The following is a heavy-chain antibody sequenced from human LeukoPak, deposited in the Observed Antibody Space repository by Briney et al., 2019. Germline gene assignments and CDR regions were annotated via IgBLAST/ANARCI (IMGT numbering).Heavy chain of an antibody. CDR2: IFYDGSST. J-gene: IGHJ4*02. CDR3: ARDQQRFCSGGTCYLGFEY. V-gene: IGHV3-33*01. CDR1: GFTFHNYG. Sequence: GASLRLSCAASGFTFHNYGMHWVRQAPGKGLEWVALIFYDGSSTYYADSVKGRFTISRENSNNTLYLQMNRLRAEDTAVYYCARDQQRFCSGGTCYLGFEYWGQGILVTVSS. D-gene: IGHD2-15*01.